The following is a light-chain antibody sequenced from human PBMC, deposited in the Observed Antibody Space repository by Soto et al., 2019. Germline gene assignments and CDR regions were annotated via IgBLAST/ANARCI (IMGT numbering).Light chain of an antibody. CDR2: DAS. Sequence: EIVLTQSPGTLSLSPGERATLSCRASQSVSRYLAWYQQKPGQAPRLLIYDASNRATGIPARFSGSGSGTDFTLTISRLEPEDFAVYYCQQYGNSPITFGQGTRLE. CDR1: QSVSRY. V-gene: IGKV3-20*01. J-gene: IGKJ5*01. CDR3: QQYGNSPIT.